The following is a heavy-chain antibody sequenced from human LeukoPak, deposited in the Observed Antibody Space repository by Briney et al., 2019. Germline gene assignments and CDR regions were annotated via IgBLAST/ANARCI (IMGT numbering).Heavy chain of an antibody. CDR1: GYTFTSYA. Sequence: ASVKVSCKASGYTFTSYAMNWVRQAPGQGLELMGWISTNTGNPTYAQGFTGRFVFSLDTSVSTAYLQISSLKAEDTAVYYCAERGCSYGSDAFDIWGQGTMVTVSS. J-gene: IGHJ3*02. V-gene: IGHV7-4-1*02. CDR3: AERGCSYGSDAFDI. CDR2: ISTNTGNP. D-gene: IGHD5-18*01.